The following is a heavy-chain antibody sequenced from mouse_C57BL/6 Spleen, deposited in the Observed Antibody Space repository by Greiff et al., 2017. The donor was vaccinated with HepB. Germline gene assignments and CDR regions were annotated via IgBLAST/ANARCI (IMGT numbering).Heavy chain of an antibody. D-gene: IGHD1-1*01. J-gene: IGHJ1*03. V-gene: IGHV3-6*01. CDR2: ISYDGSN. CDR1: GYSITSGYY. CDR3: ARAGGSLYWYFDV. Sequence: VQLKESGPGLVKPSQSLSLTCSVTGYSITSGYYWNWIRQFPGNKLEWMGYISYDGSNNYNPSLKNRISITRDTSKNQFFLKLNSVTTEDTATYYCARAGGSLYWYFDVWGTGTTVTVSS.